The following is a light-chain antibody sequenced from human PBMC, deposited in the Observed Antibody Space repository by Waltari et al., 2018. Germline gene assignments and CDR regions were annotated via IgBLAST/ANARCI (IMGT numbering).Light chain of an antibody. J-gene: IGKJ1*01. CDR2: WAS. CDR1: QSFLYSSNQKNH. V-gene: IGKV4-1*01. Sequence: DIVMTQSPDSLAVSLSERATINCKTSQSFLYSSNQKNHLAWYQQKPGQPPKLLIHWASTRESGVPDRFSGSGSGTDFTLTISSLQAEDVAVYYCQQYYSTPWTFGQGTKVEIK. CDR3: QQYYSTPWT.